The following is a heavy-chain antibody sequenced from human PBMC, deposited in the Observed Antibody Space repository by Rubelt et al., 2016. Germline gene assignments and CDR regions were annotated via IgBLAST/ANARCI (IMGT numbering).Heavy chain of an antibody. CDR3: ARGRDSGWYYYYDLDV. D-gene: IGHD6-19*01. V-gene: IGHV3-33*01. CDR2: IWYDGRNK. CDR1: GFTFSSYG. J-gene: IGHJ6*02. Sequence: QVQLVESGGGVVQPGRSLRLSCAASGFTFSSYGMHWVRQAPGKGLEWVAVIWYDGRNKYYAESVKGRFTISRDNSKNTVYLQMNSLRDEDTAVYYCARGRDSGWYYYYDLDVWGQGTTVTVSS.